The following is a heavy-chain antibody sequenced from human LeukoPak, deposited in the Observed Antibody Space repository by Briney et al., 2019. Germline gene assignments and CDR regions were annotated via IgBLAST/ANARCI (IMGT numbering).Heavy chain of an antibody. V-gene: IGHV3-21*04. J-gene: IGHJ4*02. Sequence: GGSLRLSCAASGFTFSSYSMNWVRQAPGKGLEWVSSISSSSSYIYYADSVKGRFTISRDNSKNTLYLQMNSLRAEDTAVYYCARMRYNVDMRYFDYWGQGTLVTVSS. D-gene: IGHD5-12*01. CDR1: GFTFSSYS. CDR3: ARMRYNVDMRYFDY. CDR2: ISSSSSYI.